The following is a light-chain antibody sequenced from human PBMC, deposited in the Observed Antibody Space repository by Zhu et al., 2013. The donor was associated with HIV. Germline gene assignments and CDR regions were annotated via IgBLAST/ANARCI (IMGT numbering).Light chain of an antibody. CDR2: WAS. CDR1: QSVLYSSDNRNY. CDR3: LQYYSTPRT. Sequence: DIVMTQSPDSLAVSLGERATINCRSSQSVLYSSDNRNYLAWYQQKPGQPPKLLIYWASTRESGVPDRFSGSGSATDFTLTIRSLQAEDVAVYYCLQYYSTPRTFGQGTKLEIK. J-gene: IGKJ2*01. V-gene: IGKV4-1*01.